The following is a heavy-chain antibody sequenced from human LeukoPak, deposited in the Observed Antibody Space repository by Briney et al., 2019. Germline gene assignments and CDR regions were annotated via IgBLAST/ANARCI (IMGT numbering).Heavy chain of an antibody. Sequence: ASVTVSCKASGYTFTSYAMNWVRQAPGQGLEWMGWINTNTGNPTYAQGFTGRFVFSLDTSVSTAYLQISSLKAEDTAVYYCARDLAPGYYDSSGYYDAFDIWGQGTMVTVSS. CDR2: INTNTGNP. CDR3: ARDLAPGYYDSSGYYDAFDI. J-gene: IGHJ3*02. D-gene: IGHD3-22*01. V-gene: IGHV7-4-1*02. CDR1: GYTFTSYA.